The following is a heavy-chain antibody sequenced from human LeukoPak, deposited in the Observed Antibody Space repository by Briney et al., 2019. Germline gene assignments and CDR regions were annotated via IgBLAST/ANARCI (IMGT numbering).Heavy chain of an antibody. CDR2: MYNSGST. Sequence: KSSETLSLTCTVSGGSIRSYYWSWIRQTAGKGLEWIGRMYNSGSTKYNPSLTSRVTMSVDTSKNQLSLKLTSVTAADTAVYYCARDRWAGAPGHDYYYMDLWGKGTTVTVSS. D-gene: IGHD4-23*01. J-gene: IGHJ6*03. V-gene: IGHV4-4*07. CDR1: GGSIRSYY. CDR3: ARDRWAGAPGHDYYYMDL.